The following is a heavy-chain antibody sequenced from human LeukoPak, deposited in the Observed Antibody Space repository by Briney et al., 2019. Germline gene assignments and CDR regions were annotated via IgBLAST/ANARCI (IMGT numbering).Heavy chain of an antibody. CDR2: IYPGDSDT. CDR1: GYSFTSYW. CDR3: ARQVIPYYDSSGYYSDY. J-gene: IGHJ4*02. Sequence: GESLKISCKGSGYSFTSYWIGWVRQMPGKGLEWMGIIYPGDSDTRYSPSFQGQVTISADKSIRTACLQWSSLKASDTAMYYCARQVIPYYDSSGYYSDYWGQGTLVTVSS. V-gene: IGHV5-51*01. D-gene: IGHD3-22*01.